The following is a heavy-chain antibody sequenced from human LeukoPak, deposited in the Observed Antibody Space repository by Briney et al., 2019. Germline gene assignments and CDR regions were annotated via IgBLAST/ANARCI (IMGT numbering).Heavy chain of an antibody. D-gene: IGHD2-2*01. Sequence: GGSLRLSCAASGFTFSSYSMNWVRQAPGKGLEWVSSISSSSSYIYYADSVKGRITISRDNAKNSLYLQMNSLRAEDTAVYYCARGPYCSSTSCYGGVIGAFDIWGQGTMVTVSS. CDR2: ISSSSSYI. J-gene: IGHJ3*02. CDR1: GFTFSSYS. V-gene: IGHV3-21*01. CDR3: ARGPYCSSTSCYGGVIGAFDI.